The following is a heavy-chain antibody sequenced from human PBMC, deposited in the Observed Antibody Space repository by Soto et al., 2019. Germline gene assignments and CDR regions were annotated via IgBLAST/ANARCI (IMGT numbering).Heavy chain of an antibody. J-gene: IGHJ5*02. D-gene: IGHD3-9*01. CDR1: GYTFTSYG. CDR2: ISAYNGNT. V-gene: IGHV1-18*01. CDR3: ARSYYDILTGYYEIEYYFDP. Sequence: ASVKVSCKASGYTFTSYGISWVRQAPGQGLEWMGRISAYNGNTNYAQKLQGRVTMTTDTSTSTAYMELRSLRSDDTAVYYCARSYYDILTGYYEIEYYFDPWGQGTLVTVSS.